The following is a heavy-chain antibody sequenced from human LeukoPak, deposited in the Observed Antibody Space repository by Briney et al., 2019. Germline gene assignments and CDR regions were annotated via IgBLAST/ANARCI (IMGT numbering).Heavy chain of an antibody. CDR2: IIGSSGDT. D-gene: IGHD5-12*01. CDR1: GFRFGNFA. V-gene: IGHV3-23*01. Sequence: GGSLRLYCAASGFRFGNFAMSWARQAPGKGLEWVSLIIGSSGDTLYADSVKGRFTISRDISKNRLYLQMNSLRAEDTALYYCAKGAYDYIEMGYFDDWGQGTLVTVSS. CDR3: AKGAYDYIEMGYFDD. J-gene: IGHJ4*02.